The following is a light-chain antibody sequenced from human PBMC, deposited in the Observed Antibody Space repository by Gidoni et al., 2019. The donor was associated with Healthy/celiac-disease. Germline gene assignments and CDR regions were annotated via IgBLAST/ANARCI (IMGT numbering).Light chain of an antibody. CDR1: QSISSW. CDR2: DAS. J-gene: IGKJ1*01. Sequence: DIQMPQSPSTLSASVGDRVTITGRASQSISSWLAWYQQKPGKAPKLLIYDASSLESGVPSRFSGSGSGTEFTLTISSLQPDDFATYYCQQYHSYPGTFGQGPKVEIK. V-gene: IGKV1-5*01. CDR3: QQYHSYPGT.